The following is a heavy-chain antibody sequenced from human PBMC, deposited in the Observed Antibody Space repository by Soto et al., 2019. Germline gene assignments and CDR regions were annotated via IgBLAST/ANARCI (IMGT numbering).Heavy chain of an antibody. CDR1: GFSFSTYD. Sequence: PGGSLRLSCAASGFSFSTYDMSWARQAPGKGLEWVSNIIRNGSDKYYADSVKGRFTISRDNSKNTLYLQMNSLRAEDTAVYYCARQDIVVVVAPFDPWGQGTLVTVSS. D-gene: IGHD2-15*01. CDR3: ARQDIVVVVAPFDP. CDR2: IIRNGSDK. V-gene: IGHV3-23*01. J-gene: IGHJ5*02.